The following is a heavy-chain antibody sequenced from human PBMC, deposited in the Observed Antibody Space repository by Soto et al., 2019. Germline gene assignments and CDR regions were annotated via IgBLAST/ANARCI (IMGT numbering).Heavy chain of an antibody. V-gene: IGHV3-74*01. J-gene: IGHJ6*02. D-gene: IGHD2-8*01. Sequence: GGSLRLSCAASGFTFSSYWMHWVRQAPGKGPVWVSRINSDGSSTSYADSVKGRFTISRDNAKNTLYLQMNSLRAEDTAVYYCARDFPTPNDSCGMDVWGQGTTVTVSS. CDR2: INSDGSST. CDR1: GFTFSSYW. CDR3: ARDFPTPNDSCGMDV.